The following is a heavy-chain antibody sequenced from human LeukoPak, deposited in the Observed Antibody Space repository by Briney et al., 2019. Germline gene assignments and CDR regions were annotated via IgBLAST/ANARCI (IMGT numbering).Heavy chain of an antibody. Sequence: SGGSLRLSCVASGFTFSSYSMNWVRQAPGKGLEWVSSISSSSSYIYYADSVKGRFTISRDNAKNSLYLQMNSLRAEDTAVYYCARLTYYYDSSALYYFDYWGQGTLVTVSS. J-gene: IGHJ4*02. D-gene: IGHD3-22*01. V-gene: IGHV3-21*01. CDR1: GFTFSSYS. CDR2: ISSSSSYI. CDR3: ARLTYYYDSSALYYFDY.